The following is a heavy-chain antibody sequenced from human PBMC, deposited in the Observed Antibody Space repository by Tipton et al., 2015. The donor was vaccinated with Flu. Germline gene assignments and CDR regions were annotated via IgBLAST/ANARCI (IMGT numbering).Heavy chain of an antibody. CDR1: NDSVSSGFY. J-gene: IGHJ4*02. CDR2: ICYSGNT. V-gene: IGHV4-38-2*01. Sequence: PGLVKPSETLSLTCGVSNDSVSSGFYWGWIRQPPGRGLEWIGTICYSGNTYYNPSLKSRLTMSVDTSKNQFSLGLSSVTVADPAVYYCARMGRAYPAGYWGQGTLVTVSS. D-gene: IGHD3-10*01. CDR3: ARMGRAYPAGY.